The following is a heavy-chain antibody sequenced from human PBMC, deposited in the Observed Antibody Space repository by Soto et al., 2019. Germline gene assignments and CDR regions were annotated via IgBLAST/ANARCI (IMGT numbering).Heavy chain of an antibody. J-gene: IGHJ4*02. Sequence: EVQLLESGGGLVQPGGSLRLSCAASGFIFSSYAMSWVRQAPGKGLEWVSAMSGSGDNAYYADSVKGRFTIARGNSKNLLTLQMKRLRAEDTAIYYCARFFAAGTRGYLDSWGQGTLVTVSS. CDR1: GFIFSSYA. D-gene: IGHD3-3*01. V-gene: IGHV3-23*01. CDR2: MSGSGDNA. CDR3: ARFFAAGTRGYLDS.